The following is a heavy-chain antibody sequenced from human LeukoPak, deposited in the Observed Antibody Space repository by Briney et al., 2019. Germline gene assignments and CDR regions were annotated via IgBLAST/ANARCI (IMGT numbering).Heavy chain of an antibody. CDR2: ISYDGSNK. D-gene: IGHD6-19*01. V-gene: IGHV3-30-3*01. CDR3: AREAVAGNHFDY. J-gene: IGHJ4*02. CDR1: GFTFSSYA. Sequence: GGSLRLSCAASGFTFSSYAMHWVRQAPGKGLEWVAVISYDGSNKYYADSVKGRFTISRDNSKNTLYLQMNSLRAEDTAVYYCAREAVAGNHFDYWGRGTLVTVSS.